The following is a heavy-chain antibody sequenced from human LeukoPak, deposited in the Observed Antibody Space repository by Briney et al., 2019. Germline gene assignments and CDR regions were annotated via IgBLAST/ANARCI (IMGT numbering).Heavy chain of an antibody. Sequence: ASVKVSCKASGYTFTGYYMHWVRQAPGQAREWMGWINPNSGGTNYAQKFQGRVTMTRDTTISTAYMELSRLRSDDTAVYYCARISITGTTVYYMDVWGKGTTVTVSS. J-gene: IGHJ6*03. CDR3: ARISITGTTVYYMDV. V-gene: IGHV1-2*02. CDR2: INPNSGGT. D-gene: IGHD1-7*01. CDR1: GYTFTGYY.